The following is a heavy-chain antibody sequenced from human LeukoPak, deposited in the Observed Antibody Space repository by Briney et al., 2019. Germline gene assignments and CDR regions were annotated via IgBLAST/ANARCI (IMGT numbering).Heavy chain of an antibody. CDR2: IYYSGST. CDR3: ASGISSWYGEYYYGMDV. V-gene: IGHV4-59*01. CDR1: GGSISSYY. Sequence: SETLSLTCTVSGGSISSYYWSWIRQPPGKGLEWIGYIYYSGSTNYNPSLKSRVTISVDTFKNQFSLKLSSVTAADTAVYYCASGISSWYGEYYYGMDVWGQGTTVTVSS. D-gene: IGHD6-13*01. J-gene: IGHJ6*02.